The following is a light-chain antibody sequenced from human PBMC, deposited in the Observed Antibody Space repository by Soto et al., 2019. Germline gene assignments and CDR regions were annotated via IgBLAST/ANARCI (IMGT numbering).Light chain of an antibody. CDR3: QQYSVSPWT. J-gene: IGKJ1*01. Sequence: EIVLTQSPGTLSLSPGERATLSCRASEIITTRFIAWYQQKRGQAPRLVIWGASRRATGIPDRFSGSGSGTDFTLTVSRLEPEDFAVYYWQQYSVSPWTFGQGTRVEIK. V-gene: IGKV3-20*01. CDR1: EIITTRF. CDR2: GAS.